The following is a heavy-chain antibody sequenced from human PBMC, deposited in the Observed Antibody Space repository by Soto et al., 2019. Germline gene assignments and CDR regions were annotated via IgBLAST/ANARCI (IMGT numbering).Heavy chain of an antibody. CDR1: GFTFSIYA. CDR3: ATGATYFYDSSLY. J-gene: IGHJ4*02. D-gene: IGHD3-22*01. Sequence: GGSLRLSCAAPGFTFSIYALHWVRQAPGKGLEWVAVMSPNGNNQYYADSVKGRFTISRDTSKSTLYLQMTSLRPDDTAVYYCATGATYFYDSSLYLGQGALVTVSS. CDR2: MSPNGNNQ. V-gene: IGHV3-30-3*01.